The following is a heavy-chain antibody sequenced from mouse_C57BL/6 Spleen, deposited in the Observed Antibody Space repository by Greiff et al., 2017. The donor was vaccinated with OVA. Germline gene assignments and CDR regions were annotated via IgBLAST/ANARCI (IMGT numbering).Heavy chain of an antibody. V-gene: IGHV1-15*01. CDR2: IDPETGGT. CDR1: GYTFTDYE. Sequence: VNVVESGAELVRPGASVTLSCKASGYTFTDYEMHWVKQTPVHGLEWIGAIDPETGGTAYNQKFKGKAILTADKSSSTAYMELRSLTSEDSAVYYCTRGNAYWGQGTLVTVSA. J-gene: IGHJ3*01. CDR3: TRGNAY.